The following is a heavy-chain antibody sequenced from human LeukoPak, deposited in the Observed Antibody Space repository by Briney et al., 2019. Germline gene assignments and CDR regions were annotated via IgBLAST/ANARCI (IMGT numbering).Heavy chain of an antibody. J-gene: IGHJ4*02. CDR2: INPNSGGT. CDR1: GYTFTSYD. CDR3: ASLIGFDDSDY. D-gene: IGHD3-10*01. Sequence: ASVKVSCKASGYTFTSYDINWVRQAPGQGLEWMGWINPNSGGTNYAQKFQGRVTMTRDTSISTAYMELSRLRSDDTAVYYCASLIGFDDSDYWGQGTLVTVSS. V-gene: IGHV1-2*02.